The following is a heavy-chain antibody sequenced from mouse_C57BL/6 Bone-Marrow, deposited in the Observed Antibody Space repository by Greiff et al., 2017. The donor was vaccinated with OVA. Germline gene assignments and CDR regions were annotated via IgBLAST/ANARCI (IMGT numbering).Heavy chain of an antibody. V-gene: IGHV1-61*01. J-gene: IGHJ2*01. CDR3: ARNCYAYYFDY. CDR1: GYTFTSYW. D-gene: IGHD2-12*01. Sequence: QVQLQQPGAELVRPGSSVKLSCKASGYTFTSYWMDWVKQRPGQGLEWIGNIYPSDSETHYNQKFKDKATLTVDKSSSTAYMQLSSLTSEDSAVYYCARNCYAYYFDYWGQGTTLTVSS. CDR2: IYPSDSET.